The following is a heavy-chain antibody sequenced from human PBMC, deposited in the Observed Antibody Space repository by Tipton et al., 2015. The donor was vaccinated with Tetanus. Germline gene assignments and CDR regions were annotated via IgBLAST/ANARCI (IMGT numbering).Heavy chain of an antibody. CDR3: ARDQARGARGWNYFDY. V-gene: IGHV4-4*07. CDR2: IYVTGAI. CDR1: GGSISNYY. D-gene: IGHD1-26*01. Sequence: TLSLTCSVSGGSISNYYWNWIRQPAGKGLEWIGRIYVTGAINYSPALQSRVTMSVDTSQNQFSLKLNSVTAADTAVYYCARDQARGARGWNYFDYWGQGSLVTVSS. J-gene: IGHJ4*02.